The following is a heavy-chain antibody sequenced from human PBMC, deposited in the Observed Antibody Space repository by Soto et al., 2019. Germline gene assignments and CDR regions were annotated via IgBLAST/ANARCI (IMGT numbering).Heavy chain of an antibody. D-gene: IGHD3-10*01. V-gene: IGHV1-69-2*01. J-gene: IGHJ4*02. CDR1: GYTFTDYY. Sequence: VKVSFKVSGYTFTDYYVHWVQQAPGKGLQWLGLVDPEESETIYGEKFQGRVTITADTSTETAYMELRSLRSEDTGVYYCAYGSGSYLHYFEYWGQGTVVTVSS. CDR3: AYGSGSYLHYFEY. CDR2: VDPEESET.